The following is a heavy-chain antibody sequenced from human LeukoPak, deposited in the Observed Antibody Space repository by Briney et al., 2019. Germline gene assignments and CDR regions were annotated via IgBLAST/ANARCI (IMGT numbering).Heavy chain of an antibody. D-gene: IGHD6-19*01. V-gene: IGHV3-7*03. CDR2: IKQDGSEK. Sequence: PGGSLRLSCAASGFTFSSYWMIWVRQAPGKGLEWVANIKQDGSEKYYVDSVKGRFTISRDNAKNSLYLQMNSLRAEDTAVYYCATPRRDSSGWYAVFDGQKTEAFDYWGQGTLVTVSS. CDR3: ATPRRDSSGWYAVFDGQKTEAFDY. J-gene: IGHJ4*02. CDR1: GFTFSSYW.